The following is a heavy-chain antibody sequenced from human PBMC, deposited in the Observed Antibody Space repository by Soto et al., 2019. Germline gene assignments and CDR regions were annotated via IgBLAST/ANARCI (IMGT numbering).Heavy chain of an antibody. V-gene: IGHV1-69*06. CDR3: AREGKNCSSTSCYPGFLYYYYGMDV. J-gene: IGHJ6*02. Sequence: GASVKVSCKASGGTFSSYAISCVRQAPGQGLEWMGGIIPIFGTANYAQKFQGKVTITADKSTSTAYMELSSLRSEDTAVYYCAREGKNCSSTSCYPGFLYYYYGMDVWGQGTTVTVSS. CDR1: GGTFSSYA. CDR2: IIPIFGTA. D-gene: IGHD2-2*01.